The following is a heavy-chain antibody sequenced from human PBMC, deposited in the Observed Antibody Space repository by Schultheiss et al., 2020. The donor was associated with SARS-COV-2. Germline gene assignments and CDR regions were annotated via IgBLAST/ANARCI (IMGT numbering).Heavy chain of an antibody. V-gene: IGHV3-30*03. CDR2: ISYDGSNK. Sequence: GESLKISCAASGFTFSSYGMHWVRQAPGKGLEWVAVISYDGSNKYYADSVKGRFTISRDNSKNTLYLQMNSLRAEDTAVYYCARAYNWFDPWGQGTLVTVSS. J-gene: IGHJ5*02. CDR1: GFTFSSYG. CDR3: ARAYNWFDP.